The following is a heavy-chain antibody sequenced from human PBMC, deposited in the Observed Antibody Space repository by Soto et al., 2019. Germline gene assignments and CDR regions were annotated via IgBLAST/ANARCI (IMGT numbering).Heavy chain of an antibody. CDR3: ARGLGRRDGFED. CDR1: GFTVNDNY. V-gene: IGHV3-66*01. Sequence: EVQLVESGGGLVQPVGSLRASCAASGFTVNDNYMTWVRQAPGKGLEWVSVTFRGGTTYYADSVKCRFQISKDDLENMVYLQMTSLGADDTAVYYCARGLGRRDGFEDWGQGTLVTVSS. D-gene: IGHD5-12*01. J-gene: IGHJ4*02. CDR2: TFRGGTT.